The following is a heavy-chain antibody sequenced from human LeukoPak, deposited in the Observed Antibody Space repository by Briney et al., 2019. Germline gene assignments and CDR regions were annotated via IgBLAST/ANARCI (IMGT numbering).Heavy chain of an antibody. D-gene: IGHD5-18*01. CDR1: GGSISSYY. J-gene: IGHJ6*03. CDR2: IYYSGST. CDR3: ARRGYTYAYGSYYYYMDV. Sequence: PSETLSLTCTVSGGSISSYYWSWIRQPPGKELEWIGYIYYSGSTNYNPSLQSRVTISVDTSKNQFSLKLNSVTAADTAVYYCARRGYTYAYGSYYYYMDVWGKGTTVTVSS. V-gene: IGHV4-59*01.